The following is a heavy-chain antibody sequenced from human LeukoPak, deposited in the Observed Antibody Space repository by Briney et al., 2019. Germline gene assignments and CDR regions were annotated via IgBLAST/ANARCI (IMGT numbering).Heavy chain of an antibody. Sequence: KPSETLSLTCAVYGGSFSGYYLSWIRQPPGKGLEWIGEINHSGSTNYNPSLKSRVTISVDTSKNQFSLKLSSVTAADTAVYYCARRYSSSWYRAFDMWGQGTMVTVSS. CDR1: GGSFSGYY. CDR3: ARRYSSSWYRAFDM. J-gene: IGHJ3*02. D-gene: IGHD6-13*01. CDR2: INHSGST. V-gene: IGHV4-34*01.